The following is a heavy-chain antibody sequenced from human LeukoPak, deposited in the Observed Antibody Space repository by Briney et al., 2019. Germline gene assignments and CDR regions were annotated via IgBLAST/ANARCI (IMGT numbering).Heavy chain of an antibody. J-gene: IGHJ6*02. CDR1: GFTFSGSA. CDR3: TRQLQLGVGYYYYGMDV. D-gene: IGHD2-2*01. V-gene: IGHV3-73*01. Sequence: WGSLRLSCAASGFTFSGSAMHWVRQASGKGLEWVGRIRSKANSYATAYAASVKGRFTISRDDSKNTAYLQMNSLKTEDTAVYYCTRQLQLGVGYYYYGMDVWGQGTTVTVSS. CDR2: IRSKANSYAT.